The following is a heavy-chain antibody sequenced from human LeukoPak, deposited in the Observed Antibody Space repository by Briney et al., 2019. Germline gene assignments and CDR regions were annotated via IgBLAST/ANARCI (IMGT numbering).Heavy chain of an antibody. CDR1: GGTFSSYA. J-gene: IGHJ4*02. CDR2: IIPIFGTA. Sequence: SVKVSCKASGGTFSSYAISWVRQAPGQGLEWMGGIIPIFGTANYAQKFQGRVTITADESTSTAYMELSSLRSEDTAVYYCAGSRQGDYDILIGYTNWGQGTLVTVSS. D-gene: IGHD3-9*01. CDR3: AGSRQGDYDILIGYTN. V-gene: IGHV1-69*01.